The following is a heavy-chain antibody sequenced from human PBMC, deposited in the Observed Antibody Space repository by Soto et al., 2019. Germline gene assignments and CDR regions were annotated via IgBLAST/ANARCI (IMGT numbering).Heavy chain of an antibody. V-gene: IGHV3-48*03. Sequence: VQLVESGGDLVQPGGSLRLSCAASGFTFSSYEMNWVRQAPGKGLEWVSYISSTGTSMDYADSVTGRFTISRDNAKNSLFLQLNSLRDEDTSVYFCAREPHFIDYWGQGTLVSVSA. CDR3: AREPHFIDY. CDR1: GFTFSSYE. CDR2: ISSTGTSM. J-gene: IGHJ4*02.